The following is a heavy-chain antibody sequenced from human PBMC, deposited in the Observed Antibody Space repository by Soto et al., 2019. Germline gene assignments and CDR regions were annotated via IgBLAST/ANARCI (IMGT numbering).Heavy chain of an antibody. D-gene: IGHD6-6*01. CDR1: GFTFSSYA. J-gene: IGHJ6*03. V-gene: IGHV3-23*01. CDR3: AKNIGTHRSSWTNYCYYYMDV. CDR2: ISGSGGST. Sequence: EVQLLESGGGLVQPGGSLRLSCAASGFTFSSYAMSWVRQAPGKGLEWVSAISGSGGSTYYADSVKGRFTISRDNSKNTLYLQMNSLRAEDTAVYYSAKNIGTHRSSWTNYCYYYMDVWGKGTTVTVSS.